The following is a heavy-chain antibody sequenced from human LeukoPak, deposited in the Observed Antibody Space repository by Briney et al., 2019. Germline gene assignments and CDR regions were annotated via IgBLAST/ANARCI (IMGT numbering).Heavy chain of an antibody. CDR2: IIPIFGTA. CDR1: GCTFSSYA. V-gene: IGHV1-69*13. Sequence: SVKVSCKASGCTFSSYAISWVRQAPGQGLEWMGGIIPIFGTANYAQKFQGRVTITADESTSTAYMELSSLRSEDTAVYYCARGGPAIAVAGYYYYYGMHVWGQGTTVTVS. CDR3: ARGGPAIAVAGYYYYYGMHV. D-gene: IGHD6-19*01. J-gene: IGHJ6*02.